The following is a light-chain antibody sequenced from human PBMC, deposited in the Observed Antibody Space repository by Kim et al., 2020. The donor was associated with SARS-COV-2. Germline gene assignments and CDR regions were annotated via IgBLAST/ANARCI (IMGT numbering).Light chain of an antibody. V-gene: IGKV3-20*01. J-gene: IGKJ3*01. CDR1: QSVYSSFTNTF. Sequence: RATLSCRASQSVYSSFTNTFLAWYQQKPGQAPGLLIYGASSRATGIPDRFRGSGSGTDFTLTISRLEPEDFAVYYCQQYGSSPFTFGPGNKVDIK. CDR3: QQYGSSPFT. CDR2: GAS.